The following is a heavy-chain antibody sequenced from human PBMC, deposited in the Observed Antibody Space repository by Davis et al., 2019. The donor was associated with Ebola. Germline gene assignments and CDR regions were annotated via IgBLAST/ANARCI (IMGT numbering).Heavy chain of an antibody. J-gene: IGHJ4*02. CDR1: GFAFSSHW. D-gene: IGHD3-16*01. CDR3: AKDLATGGYALFYFDY. Sequence: PGGSLRLSCAASGFAFSSHWMNWVRQAPGKGLVWVSRISTDGSDTRYADSVKGRFTISRDNSKNTLYLQMNSLRVEDTAIYWCAKDLATGGYALFYFDYWGQGTLVTVSS. V-gene: IGHV3-74*01. CDR2: ISTDGSDT.